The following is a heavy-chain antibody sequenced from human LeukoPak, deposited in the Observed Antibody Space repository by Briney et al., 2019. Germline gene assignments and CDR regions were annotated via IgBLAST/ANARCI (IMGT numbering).Heavy chain of an antibody. V-gene: IGHV4-4*07. CDR2: IYTSGST. CDR3: ARPYGDYGGAFDI. CDR1: GGSINSYY. D-gene: IGHD4-17*01. Sequence: SETLSLTCTVSGGSINSYYWGWIRQPAGKGLEWIGRIYTSGSTNYNPSLKSRVTVSVDTSKNQFSLKLTSVTAADTAVYYCARPYGDYGGAFDIWGQGTMVTVSS. J-gene: IGHJ3*02.